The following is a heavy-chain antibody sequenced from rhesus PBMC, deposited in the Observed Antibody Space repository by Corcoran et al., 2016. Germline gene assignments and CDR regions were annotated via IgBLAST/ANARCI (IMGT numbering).Heavy chain of an antibody. V-gene: IGHV4-169*02. J-gene: IGHJ3*01. D-gene: IGHD1-7*02. CDR3: ARDNWNDVRRGAFDF. CDR2: IYGCGSST. CDR1: GGSIRRSY. Sequence: QLKLQESRPGLVKPSETLSVTCAVSGGSIRRSYCSCIRQAPGKGRARIGYIYGCGSSTNYKPSLKSRVTLSVDTSKNQLSLKLSSVTTADTAVYYCARDNWNDVRRGAFDFWGQGLRVTVSS.